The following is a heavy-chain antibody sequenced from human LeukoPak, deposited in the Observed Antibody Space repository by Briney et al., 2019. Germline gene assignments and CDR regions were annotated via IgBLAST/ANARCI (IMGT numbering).Heavy chain of an antibody. CDR1: GNSLSELN. CDR3: ATGPHYEILTGSSIRETYFYHMDV. J-gene: IGHJ6*04. V-gene: IGHV1-24*01. CDR2: FDPEHGDT. Sequence: ASVKVSCKALGNSLSELNMRWVRQPPGKGLEWMGGFDPEHGDTVYAQKFQGRVTMTEDTSSGTAYMQLSSLTSEDTAIYYCATGPHYEILTGSSIRETYFYHMDVWGKGTTVTVAS. D-gene: IGHD3-9*01.